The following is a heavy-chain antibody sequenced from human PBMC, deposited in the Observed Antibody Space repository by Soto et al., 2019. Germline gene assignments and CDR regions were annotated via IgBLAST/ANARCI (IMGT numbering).Heavy chain of an antibody. CDR3: ARDYDILTGSSGYFDY. CDR2: INAGNGNT. J-gene: IGHJ4*02. V-gene: IGHV1-3*01. D-gene: IGHD3-9*01. CDR1: GYTFTSYA. Sequence: ASVKVSCKASGYTFTSYAMHWVRQAPGQRLEWMGWINAGNGNTKYSQKFQGRVTITRDTSASTAYMELSSLRSEDTAVYYCARDYDILTGSSGYFDYWGQGTLVTVSS.